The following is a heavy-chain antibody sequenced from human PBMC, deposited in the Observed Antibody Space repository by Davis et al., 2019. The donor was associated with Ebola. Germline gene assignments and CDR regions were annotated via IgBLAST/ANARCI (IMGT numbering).Heavy chain of an antibody. J-gene: IGHJ5*02. CDR2: INPHNGNT. D-gene: IGHD3-10*01. Sequence: AASVKVSCKASGYTFTSYAMNWVRQAPGQGLEWMGWINPHNGNTNYAQNVQGRVTMTTDTSTSTAYMELRSLRSDDTAVYYCARCITMVRPNNWFDPWGQGTLVTVSS. CDR1: GYTFTSYA. CDR3: ARCITMVRPNNWFDP. V-gene: IGHV1-18*01.